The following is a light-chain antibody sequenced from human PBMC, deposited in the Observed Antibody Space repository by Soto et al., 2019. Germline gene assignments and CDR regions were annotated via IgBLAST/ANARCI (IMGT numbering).Light chain of an antibody. CDR3: QQYGNPPWT. V-gene: IGKV3-20*01. J-gene: IGKJ1*01. Sequence: ETVLTQSPGTLSLSPGERATLSCRASQSVSSNYLAWYQQKPGQAPRLLIYGASSRATGIPDRFSGSGSGTDFTLTIRRLEPEDFVVYHCQQYGNPPWTFGQGTK. CDR2: GAS. CDR1: QSVSSNY.